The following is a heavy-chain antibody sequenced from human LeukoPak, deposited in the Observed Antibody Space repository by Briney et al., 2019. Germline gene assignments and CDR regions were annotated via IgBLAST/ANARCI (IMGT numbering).Heavy chain of an antibody. CDR1: GFTFSSYG. J-gene: IGHJ4*02. D-gene: IGHD3-3*01. CDR2: IRYDGSNK. Sequence: GGSLRLSCAASGFTFSSYGMHWVRRAPGKGLEWVAFIRYDGSNKHYADSVKGRFTISRDNSKNTLYLQMNSLRAEDTAVYYCAKDLNRVTIFGVVTSTQYYFDYWGQGTLVTVSS. V-gene: IGHV3-30*02. CDR3: AKDLNRVTIFGVVTSTQYYFDY.